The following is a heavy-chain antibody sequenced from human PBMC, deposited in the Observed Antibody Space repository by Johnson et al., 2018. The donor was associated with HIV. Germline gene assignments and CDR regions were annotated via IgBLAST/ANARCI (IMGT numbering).Heavy chain of an antibody. Sequence: VQLVESGGGLVKPGGSLRLSCAASGFTFSNAWMSWVRQAPGKGLECVGRIKSKTDGGTTDYAAPVKGRFTISRDDSKNTLYLQMNSLRVEDAAVYYCVRGGDSSGEWGAFYIWGPGKM. CDR2: IKSKTDGGTT. D-gene: IGHD3-10*01. CDR1: GFTFSNAW. CDR3: VRGGDSSGEWGAFYI. V-gene: IGHV3-15*01. J-gene: IGHJ3*02.